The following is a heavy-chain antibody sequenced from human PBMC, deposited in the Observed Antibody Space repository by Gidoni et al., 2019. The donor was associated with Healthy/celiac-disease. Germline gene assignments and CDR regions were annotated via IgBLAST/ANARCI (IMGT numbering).Heavy chain of an antibody. V-gene: IGHV3-30*18. D-gene: IGHD3-9*01. J-gene: IGHJ4*02. Sequence: QVQLVESGGGVVQPGRSLRLSCAASGFPFSGYGRHWVRKAPGKGLEWVAVISYDGSNKYYADSVKGRFTISRDNSKNTLYLQMNSLRAEDTAVYYCAKDGGVLRYFDWLLYLDYWGQGTLVTVSS. CDR1: GFPFSGYG. CDR2: ISYDGSNK. CDR3: AKDGGVLRYFDWLLYLDY.